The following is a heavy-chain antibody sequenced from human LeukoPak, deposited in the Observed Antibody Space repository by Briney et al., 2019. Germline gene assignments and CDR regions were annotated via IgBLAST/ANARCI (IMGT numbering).Heavy chain of an antibody. CDR3: GRGSTTVVTPAEFDY. CDR1: GGSISSYY. V-gene: IGHV4-4*07. J-gene: IGHJ4*02. CDR2: IYTSGSS. D-gene: IGHD4-23*01. Sequence: SQTLSLTCTVSGGSISSYYWSWIWQPAGKGLEWIGRIYTSGSSNYNPSLKSRVTMSVDTSKNQFSLKLGSVTAADTAVYYCGRGSTTVVTPAEFDYWGQGTLVTVSS.